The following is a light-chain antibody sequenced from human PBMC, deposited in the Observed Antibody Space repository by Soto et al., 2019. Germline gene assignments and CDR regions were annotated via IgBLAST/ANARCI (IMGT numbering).Light chain of an antibody. CDR2: EVS. J-gene: IGLJ1*01. V-gene: IGLV2-14*03. CDR1: SSDVGGYNS. Sequence: QSVLTQPASVSGSPGQSITVSFTGTSSDVGGYNSVSWYQQHPGKPPKLIIYEVSNRPSGVSDRFSGSKSGNTASLTISGLQAEDEADYYCSSYTSTSSYVFATGTKVTV. CDR3: SSYTSTSSYV.